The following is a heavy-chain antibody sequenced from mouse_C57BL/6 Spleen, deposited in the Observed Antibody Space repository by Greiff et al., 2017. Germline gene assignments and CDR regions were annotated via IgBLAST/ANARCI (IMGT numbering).Heavy chain of an antibody. CDR1: GFTFSDYG. CDR2: ISSGSSTI. CDR3: ATGFFYYYGSRDY. J-gene: IGHJ2*01. Sequence: EVQLVESGGGLVKPGGSLKLSCAASGFTFSDYGMHWVRQAPEKGLEWVAYISSGSSTIYYADTVKGRFTISRDNAKNTLFLQMTSLRSEDTAMYYCATGFFYYYGSRDYWGQGTTLTVSS. V-gene: IGHV5-17*01. D-gene: IGHD1-1*01.